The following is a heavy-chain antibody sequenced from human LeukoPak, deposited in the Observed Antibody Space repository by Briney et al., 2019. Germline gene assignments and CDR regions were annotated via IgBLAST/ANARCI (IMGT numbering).Heavy chain of an antibody. CDR2: ISYDGSNK. J-gene: IGHJ6*03. Sequence: LPGGSLRLSCAASGFTFSSYGMHWVRQAPGKGLEWVAVISYDGSNKYYADSVKGRFTISRDNSKNTLYLQMNSLRAEDTAVYYCAKGGRTMIVERYYYYMDVWGKGTTVTISS. CDR1: GFTFSSYG. D-gene: IGHD3-22*01. V-gene: IGHV3-30*18. CDR3: AKGGRTMIVERYYYYMDV.